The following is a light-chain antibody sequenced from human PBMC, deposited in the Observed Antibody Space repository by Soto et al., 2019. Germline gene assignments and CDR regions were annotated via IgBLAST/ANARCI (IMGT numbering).Light chain of an antibody. CDR3: QQYNGSPHS. V-gene: IGKV1-5*03. J-gene: IGKJ2*01. CDR1: QSISTW. CDR2: KAS. Sequence: DIQMTQSPSTLSASVGDRVTITCRASQSISTWLAWYQQKPGKAPKLLIYKASSLRNGVPSRFSGSGSGTDFTLTIYSLQPDDFASYYCQQYNGSPHSFGQGTKLEIK.